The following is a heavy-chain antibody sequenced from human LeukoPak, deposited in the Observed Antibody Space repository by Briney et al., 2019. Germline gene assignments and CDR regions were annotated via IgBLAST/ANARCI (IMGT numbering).Heavy chain of an antibody. CDR2: ISPNNGHT. V-gene: IGHV1-18*01. J-gene: IGHJ4*02. CDR3: ARDYRYYYGSGKYFPFDY. CDR1: GYSFTKYG. D-gene: IGHD3-10*01. Sequence: ASVKVSCKASGYSFTKYGINWVRHVPGQGLEWMGWISPNNGHTNNARNFQGRVTVTTDTSTNTVYMELRSLTSDDTAVYYCARDYRYYYGSGKYFPFDYWGQGTLVTVSS.